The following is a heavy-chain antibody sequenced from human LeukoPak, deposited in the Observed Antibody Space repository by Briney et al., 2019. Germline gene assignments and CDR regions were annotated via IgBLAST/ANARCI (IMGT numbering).Heavy chain of an antibody. D-gene: IGHD6-13*01. CDR1: GGTFSSYA. V-gene: IGHV1-69*05. CDR3: ARSKDSWYRLDY. Sequence: SVKVSCKASGGTFSSYAISWVRQAPGQGLEWMGRIIPIFGTANYAQKFQGRVTITTDESTSTAYMELSSLRSEDTAVYYCARSKDSWYRLDYWGQRTLVTVSS. J-gene: IGHJ4*02. CDR2: IIPIFGTA.